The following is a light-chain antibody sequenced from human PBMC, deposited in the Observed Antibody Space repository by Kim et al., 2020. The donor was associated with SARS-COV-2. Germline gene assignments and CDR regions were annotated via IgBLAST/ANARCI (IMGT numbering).Light chain of an antibody. CDR1: SGGIASNY. CDR2: EDN. CDR3: QSYDSSTWV. V-gene: IGLV6-57*01. J-gene: IGLJ3*02. Sequence: GTTVPISRPPISGGIASNYAQCYQQRPGSTPTTVIYEDNQRPSGVPDRFSVSIDCSSNSASLTISGLKTEDEADYYCQSYDSSTWVFGGGTQLTVL.